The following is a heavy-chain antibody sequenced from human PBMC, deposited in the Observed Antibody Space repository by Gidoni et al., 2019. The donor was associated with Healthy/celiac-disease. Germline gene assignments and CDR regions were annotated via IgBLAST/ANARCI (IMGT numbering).Heavy chain of an antibody. Sequence: EVQLVESGGGLVQPGGSLRLSCSAAGFTFSSYAMHWVRQAPGKGLEYVSAISSNGGSTYYADSVKGRFTISRDNSKNTLYLQMSSLRAEDTAVYYCVKDIVVTPYYFDYWGQGTLVTVSS. CDR2: ISSNGGST. CDR3: VKDIVVTPYYFDY. CDR1: GFTFSSYA. D-gene: IGHD2-2*01. J-gene: IGHJ4*02. V-gene: IGHV3-64D*08.